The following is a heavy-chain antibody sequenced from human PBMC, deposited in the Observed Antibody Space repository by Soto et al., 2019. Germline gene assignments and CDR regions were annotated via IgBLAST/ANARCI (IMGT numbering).Heavy chain of an antibody. V-gene: IGHV3-53*01. CDR2: LYDVDGS. CDR1: GLTISGKKY. J-gene: IGHJ3*01. D-gene: IGHD1-1*01. Sequence: DVQLVESGGGLIQPGESLRLYCAAFGLTISGKKYVAWLRQAPGKGLAWVSALYDVDGSFYADSVTGRCTTSSDSSKTSVYLQRNDLRPDDTAVYYCATWHEREHAFDVWGQGTTVTISS. CDR3: ATWHEREHAFDV.